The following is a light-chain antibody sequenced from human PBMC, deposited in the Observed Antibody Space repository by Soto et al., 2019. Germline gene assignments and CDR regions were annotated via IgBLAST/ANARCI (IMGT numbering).Light chain of an antibody. CDR3: QQRINWPPTWT. CDR2: DAS. CDR1: QSVSSY. V-gene: IGKV3-11*01. Sequence: EIVLTQSPATLSLSPGERATLSCRASQSVSSYLAWYQQKPGQAPRLLIYDASNRATGIPARFSGSGSGTDFSLTISSLQHEDFAVYYCQQRINWPPTWTFGQGTKLEIK. J-gene: IGKJ1*01.